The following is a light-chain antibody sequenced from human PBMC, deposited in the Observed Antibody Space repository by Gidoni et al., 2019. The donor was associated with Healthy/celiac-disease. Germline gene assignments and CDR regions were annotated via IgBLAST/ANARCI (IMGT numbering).Light chain of an antibody. CDR3: GTWDSSLSAPV. CDR1: SSNIGNNY. CDR2: DNN. V-gene: IGLV1-51*01. J-gene: IGLJ2*01. Sequence: QSVLTRPPSVSAAPGQKVTISCSGSSSNIGNNYVSWYQHLPGTAPKLLIYDNNKRPSGIPDRFSGSKSGTSATLGITGLQTGDEADYYCGTWDSSLSAPVFGGGTKLTVL.